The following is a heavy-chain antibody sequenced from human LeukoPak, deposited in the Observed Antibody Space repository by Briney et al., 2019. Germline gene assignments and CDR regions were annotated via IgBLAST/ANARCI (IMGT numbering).Heavy chain of an antibody. J-gene: IGHJ4*02. CDR3: AREYCSSTSCEEDY. CDR1: GFTFSSYS. V-gene: IGHV3-21*01. D-gene: IGHD2-2*01. Sequence: GGSLRLSCAASGFTFSSYSMNWVRQAPGKGLEWVSSISSSSSYIYYADSVKGRFTISRDNAKNSLYPQMNSLRAEDTAVYYCAREYCSSTSCEEDYWGQGTLVTVSS. CDR2: ISSSSSYI.